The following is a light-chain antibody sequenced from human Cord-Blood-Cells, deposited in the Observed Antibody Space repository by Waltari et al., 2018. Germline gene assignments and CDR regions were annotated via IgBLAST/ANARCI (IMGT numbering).Light chain of an antibody. CDR1: STDVGGYNY. Sequence: QSALTQRHSVYGSSLPPITISCTATSTDVGGYNYVSWYQQHPGKAPKLMIYDVSNRPSGVSNRFSGSKSGNTASLTISGLQAEDEADYYCSSYTSSSTRVFGTGTKVTVL. J-gene: IGLJ1*01. V-gene: IGLV2-14*01. CDR3: SSYTSSSTRV. CDR2: DVS.